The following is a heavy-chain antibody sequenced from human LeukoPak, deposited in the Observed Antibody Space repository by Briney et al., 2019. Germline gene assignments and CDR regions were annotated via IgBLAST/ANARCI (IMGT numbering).Heavy chain of an antibody. Sequence: PSETLSLTCAVYGGSFSGYYWSWIRQPPGKGLEWIGEINHSGSTNYNPSLKSRVTISVDTSKNQFSLKLSSVTAADTAVYYCASDSGSSYYYYYGMDVWGQGTTVTVSS. J-gene: IGHJ6*02. D-gene: IGHD6-13*01. CDR3: ASDSGSSYYYYYGMDV. V-gene: IGHV4-34*01. CDR1: GGSFSGYY. CDR2: INHSGST.